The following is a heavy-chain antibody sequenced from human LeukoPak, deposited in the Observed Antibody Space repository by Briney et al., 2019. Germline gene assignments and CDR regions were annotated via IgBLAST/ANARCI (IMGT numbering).Heavy chain of an antibody. V-gene: IGHV3-21*01. J-gene: IGHJ3*02. CDR3: TTDPTYYDIFNI. Sequence: GGSLRLSCAASGFTFSSYSMNWVRQAPGKGLEWVSSISSSSSCIYYADLVKGRFTISRDNAKNSLYLQMNSLRAEDTAVYYCTTDPTYYDIFNIWGQGTMVTVSS. D-gene: IGHD3-9*01. CDR1: GFTFSSYS. CDR2: ISSSSSCI.